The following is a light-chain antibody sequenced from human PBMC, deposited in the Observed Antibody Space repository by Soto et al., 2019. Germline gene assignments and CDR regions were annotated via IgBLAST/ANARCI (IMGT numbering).Light chain of an antibody. CDR3: QQYYSTPWT. J-gene: IGKJ1*01. Sequence: DIVMTQSPDSLAVSLGERATINCKSSQSVLYSSNNKNYLAWYQQKPGQPPKLLIYWASTRESGVPDRSSGSGSGTAFTLTISSLQAKDVAVYDCQQYYSTPWTFGQGTKVDIK. CDR2: WAS. CDR1: QSVLYSSNNKNY. V-gene: IGKV4-1*01.